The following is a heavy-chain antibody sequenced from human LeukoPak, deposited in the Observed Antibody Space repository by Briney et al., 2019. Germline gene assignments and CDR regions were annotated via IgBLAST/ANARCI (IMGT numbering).Heavy chain of an antibody. CDR1: GYSFSNYW. J-gene: IGHJ4*02. Sequence: GESLKISCKGSGYSFSNYWIGWVRQLPGKGLEWMGIIYPGDSDTRYSPSFEGQVTTSAVRSSSTAYLQWSSLKASDSGMYYWARRGSGYDWDYWGQGTLVTVSS. CDR2: IYPGDSDT. D-gene: IGHD5-12*01. CDR3: ARRGSGYDWDY. V-gene: IGHV5-51*01.